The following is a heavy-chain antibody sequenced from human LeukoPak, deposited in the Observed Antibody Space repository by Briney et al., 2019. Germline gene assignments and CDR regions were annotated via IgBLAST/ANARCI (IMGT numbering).Heavy chain of an antibody. CDR2: INPSGGST. V-gene: IGHV1-46*01. Sequence: ASVTVSCKASGYTFSSNYMHWVRQAPGQGLEWMGIINPSGGSTNYAQKFQGRVTMTRDTSTSTVYMELSSLRSEDTAVYYCARGPSITMVRGGQWYYYMDVWGKGTTVTISS. CDR3: ARGPSITMVRGGQWYYYMDV. CDR1: GYTFSSNY. J-gene: IGHJ6*03. D-gene: IGHD3-10*01.